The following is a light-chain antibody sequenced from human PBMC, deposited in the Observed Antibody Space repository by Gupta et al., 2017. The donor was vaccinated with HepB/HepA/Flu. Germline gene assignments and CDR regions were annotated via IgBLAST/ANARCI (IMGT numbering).Light chain of an antibody. CDR1: NIGSKS. J-gene: IGLJ2*01. CDR2: DDS. CDR3: QVWDSSSDHLV. V-gene: IGLV3-21*03. Sequence: SYVLTQPPSVSVAPGKPARVSCGGNNIGSKSVHWYQQKPGQAPVLVVYDDSDRPSGIPERFSGSNSGNTATLIITGVEAGDEADYYCQVWDSSSDHLVFGGGTKLTVL.